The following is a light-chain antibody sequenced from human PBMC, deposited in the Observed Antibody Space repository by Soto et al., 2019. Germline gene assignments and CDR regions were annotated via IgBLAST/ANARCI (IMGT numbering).Light chain of an antibody. V-gene: IGLV2-23*02. CDR2: EVN. CDR1: SSDFGNYNL. CDR3: CSFTSSNTNV. J-gene: IGLJ1*01. Sequence: QSALTQPASVSGSPGQSITISCTGTSSDFGNYNLVSWYQQHPGKVPKLILFEVNKRPSGVSGRFSGSKSGNTASLTISGLQDEDEADYYCCSFTSSNTNVFGTGTKLTVL.